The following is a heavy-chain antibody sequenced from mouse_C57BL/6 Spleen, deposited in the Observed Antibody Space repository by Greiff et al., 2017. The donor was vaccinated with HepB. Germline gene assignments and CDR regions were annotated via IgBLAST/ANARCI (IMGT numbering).Heavy chain of an antibody. V-gene: IGHV1-76*01. CDR2: IYPGSGNT. Sequence: VQLQQSGAELVRPGASVKLSCKASGYTFTDYYINWVKQRPGQGLEWIARIYPGSGNTYYNEKFKGKATLTAEKSSSTAYMQLSSLTSEDSAVYFCARGAQATRNYFDYWGQGTTLTVSS. CDR1: GYTFTDYY. D-gene: IGHD3-2*02. J-gene: IGHJ2*01. CDR3: ARGAQATRNYFDY.